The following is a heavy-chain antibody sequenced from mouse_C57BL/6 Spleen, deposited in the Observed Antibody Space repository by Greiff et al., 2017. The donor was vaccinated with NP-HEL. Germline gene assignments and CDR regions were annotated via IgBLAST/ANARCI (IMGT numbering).Heavy chain of an antibody. Sequence: QVQLQQPGAELVMPGASVKLSCKASGYTFTSYWMHWVKQRPGQGLEWIGEIDPSDSYTNYNQKFKGKSTLTVDKSSSTAYMQLSSLTSEDSAVYYCARSQITTVVEGGYFDYWGQGTTLTVSS. D-gene: IGHD1-1*01. J-gene: IGHJ2*01. CDR3: ARSQITTVVEGGYFDY. V-gene: IGHV1-69*01. CDR1: GYTFTSYW. CDR2: IDPSDSYT.